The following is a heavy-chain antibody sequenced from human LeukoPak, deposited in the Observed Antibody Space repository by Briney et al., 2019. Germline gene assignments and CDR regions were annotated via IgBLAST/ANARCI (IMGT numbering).Heavy chain of an antibody. CDR3: ARDVRWELLEAGFDY. CDR2: IIPIFGTA. D-gene: IGHD1-26*01. Sequence: SVKVSCKASGGTFSSYAISWVRQAPGQGLEWMGRIIPIFGTANYAQKFQGRVTITTDESTSTPYMELSSLRSEDTAVYYCARDVRWELLEAGFDYWGQGTLVTVSS. V-gene: IGHV1-69*05. CDR1: GGTFSSYA. J-gene: IGHJ4*02.